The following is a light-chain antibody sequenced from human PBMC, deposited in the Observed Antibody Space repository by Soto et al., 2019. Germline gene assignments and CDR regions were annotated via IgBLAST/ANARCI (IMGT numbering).Light chain of an antibody. CDR2: DVS. J-gene: IGLJ1*01. V-gene: IGLV2-14*01. CDR1: SSDVGGYNY. Sequence: QSALTQPASVSGSPGQSITISCTGTSSDVGGYNYVSWYQQHPGKAPKLMIYDVSNRPTGVSNRFSGSKSGNTASLTISGLHAEDEADYYRSSYTSSSSLLYVFGTGTKVTV. CDR3: SSYTSSSSLLYV.